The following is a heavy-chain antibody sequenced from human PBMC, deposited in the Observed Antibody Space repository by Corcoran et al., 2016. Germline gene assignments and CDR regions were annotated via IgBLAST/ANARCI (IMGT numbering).Heavy chain of an antibody. CDR1: GGSFSGYY. J-gene: IGHJ4*02. CDR3: ARAGYYYDSSGIEGYFDY. D-gene: IGHD3-22*01. V-gene: IGHV4-34*01. Sequence: QVQLQQWGAGLLKPSETLSLTCAVYGGSFSGYYWSWIRQPPGKGLEWIGEINHSGSTNYNPSLKSRVTISVDPSKNQFSLKLSSVTAADTAVYYCARAGYYYDSSGIEGYFDYWGQGTLVTVSS. CDR2: INHSGST.